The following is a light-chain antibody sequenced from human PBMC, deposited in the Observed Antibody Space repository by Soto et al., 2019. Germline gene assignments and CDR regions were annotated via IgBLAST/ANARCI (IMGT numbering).Light chain of an antibody. CDR1: QTIGRW. V-gene: IGKV1-5*03. CDR2: KAS. J-gene: IGKJ2*01. Sequence: DIQMTQSPSTLSVSVGGRVTITCRASQTIGRWLAWYQQKPGRAPNLLLYKASSLQSGVPSRFSGSGSGTEFTLTITSLQPDDFATYYCQQYDNYSPTFGQGTKLEIK. CDR3: QQYDNYSPT.